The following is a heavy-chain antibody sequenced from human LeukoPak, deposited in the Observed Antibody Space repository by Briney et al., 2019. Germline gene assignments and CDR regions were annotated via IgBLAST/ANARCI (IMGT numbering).Heavy chain of an antibody. V-gene: IGHV2-5*01. J-gene: IGHJ3*02. CDR3: AHTTYYYDSSGYYYSDPDAFDI. Sequence: SGPTLVKPTQTLTLTCTFSGFSLSTSGVGVGWIRQPPGKALEWLALIYWNDDKRYSPSLKSRLTITKDTSKKQVVLTMTNMDPVDTATYYCAHTTYYYDSSGYYYSDPDAFDIWGQGTMVTVSS. CDR1: GFSLSTSGVG. CDR2: IYWNDDK. D-gene: IGHD3-22*01.